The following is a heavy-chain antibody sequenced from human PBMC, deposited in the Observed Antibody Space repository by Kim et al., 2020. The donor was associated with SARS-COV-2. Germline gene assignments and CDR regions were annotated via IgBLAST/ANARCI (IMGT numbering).Heavy chain of an antibody. D-gene: IGHD3-10*01. CDR1: GGSISSYY. CDR3: ASAPLWFGEQPDYYYYGMDV. J-gene: IGHJ6*02. V-gene: IGHV4-59*13. Sequence: SETLSLTCTVSGGSISSYYWSWIRQPPGKGLEWIGYIYYSGSTNYNPSLKSRVTISVDTSKNQFSLKLSSVTAADTAVYYCASAPLWFGEQPDYYYYGMDVWGQGTTVTVSS. CDR2: IYYSGST.